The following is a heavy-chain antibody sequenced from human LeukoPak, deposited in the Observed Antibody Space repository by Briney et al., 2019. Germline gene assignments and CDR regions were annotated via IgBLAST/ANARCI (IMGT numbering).Heavy chain of an antibody. Sequence: SETLSLTCTVSGGSISSYYWSWIRQPPGKGLEWIGYIYYSGSTNYNPSLKSRVTMSVDTSKNQFSLKLSSVTAADTAVYYCAREGGFSSGYLNNWFDPWGQGTLVTVSS. V-gene: IGHV4-59*01. CDR3: AREGGFSSGYLNNWFDP. D-gene: IGHD3-22*01. CDR2: IYYSGST. J-gene: IGHJ5*02. CDR1: GGSISSYY.